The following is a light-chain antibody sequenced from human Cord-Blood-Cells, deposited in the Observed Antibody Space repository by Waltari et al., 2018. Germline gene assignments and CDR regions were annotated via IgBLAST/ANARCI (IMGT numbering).Light chain of an antibody. Sequence: DIQMTPSPSSLSASVGDNVTIPCRASQSISSYLNWYQQKPGKAPKLLIYAASSLQSGVPSRFSGSGSGTDFTLTISSLQPEDFATYYCQQSYSTPPWSFGQGTKLEIK. V-gene: IGKV1-39*01. CDR1: QSISSY. CDR3: QQSYSTPPWS. J-gene: IGKJ2*03. CDR2: AAS.